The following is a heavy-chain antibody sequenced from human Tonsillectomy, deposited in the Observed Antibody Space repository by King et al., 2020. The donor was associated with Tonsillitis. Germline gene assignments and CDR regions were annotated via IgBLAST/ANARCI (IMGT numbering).Heavy chain of an antibody. Sequence: TLKESGPTLVKPTQTLTLTCTFSGFSLSASGVGVGWIRQPPGKALEWLALIYRDEDERCSPSLKNRLTITKDTSNNQVVLTMANMDPVDTATSYFAHTGRAGHTGTMPPGPFNYWGQGAMVTVSS. CDR1: GFSLSASGVG. V-gene: IGHV2-5*02. D-gene: IGHD1-1*01. CDR3: AHTGRAGHTGTMPPGPFNY. CDR2: IYRDEDE. J-gene: IGHJ4*02.